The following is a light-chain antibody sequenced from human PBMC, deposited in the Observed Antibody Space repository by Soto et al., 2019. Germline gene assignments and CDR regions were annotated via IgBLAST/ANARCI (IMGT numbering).Light chain of an antibody. CDR1: QDIRTE. J-gene: IGKJ4*01. Sequence: AIQMTQSPSSLSASVGDRVTITCRASQDIRTELGWYQQRPGKAPKLLIYATSALQDGVPSRFSGSGSGTDFTLTISSLQPEDFATYYCHQLNRYPTFGGGTKV. CDR3: HQLNRYPT. CDR2: ATS. V-gene: IGKV1-6*01.